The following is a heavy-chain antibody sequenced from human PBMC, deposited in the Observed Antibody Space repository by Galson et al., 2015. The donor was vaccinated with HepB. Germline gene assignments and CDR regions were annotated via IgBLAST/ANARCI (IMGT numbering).Heavy chain of an antibody. V-gene: IGHV3-30*18. CDR1: GFTFSSYG. D-gene: IGHD3-22*01. Sequence: SLRLSCAASGFTFSSYGMHWVRQAPGKGLEWVAVIWYDGSNKYYADSVKGRFTISRDNSKNTLYLQMNSLRAEDTAVYYCAKGRHRYYYDSSGYNHFDYWGQGTLVTVSS. CDR2: IWYDGSNK. CDR3: AKGRHRYYYDSSGYNHFDY. J-gene: IGHJ4*02.